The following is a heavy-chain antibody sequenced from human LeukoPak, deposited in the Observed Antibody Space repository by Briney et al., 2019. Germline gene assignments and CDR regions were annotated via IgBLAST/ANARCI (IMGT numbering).Heavy chain of an antibody. V-gene: IGHV4-34*01. CDR3: ARGVPWLFGGVILLNRDAFDI. CDR2: INHSGST. D-gene: IGHD3-16*02. CDR1: GGSFSGYY. J-gene: IGHJ3*02. Sequence: SETLSLTCAVYGGSFSGYYWSWIRQPPGKGLEWIGEINHSGSTNYNPSLKSRVAISVDTSKNQFSLKLSSVTAADTAVYYCARGVPWLFGGVILLNRDAFDIWGQGTMVTVSS.